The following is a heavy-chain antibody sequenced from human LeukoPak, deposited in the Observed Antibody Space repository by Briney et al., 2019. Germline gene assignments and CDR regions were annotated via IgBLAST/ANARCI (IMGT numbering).Heavy chain of an antibody. CDR3: AKPMEYSPDDAFDI. Sequence: PGRSLRLSCAASGFTFSSYGMHWVRQAPGKGLEWVAVISYDGSNKYYADSVKGRFTISRDNSKNTLYLQMNSLRAEDTAVYYCAKPMEYSPDDAFDIWGQGTMVTVPS. CDR2: ISYDGSNK. J-gene: IGHJ3*02. D-gene: IGHD3-3*01. CDR1: GFTFSSYG. V-gene: IGHV3-30*18.